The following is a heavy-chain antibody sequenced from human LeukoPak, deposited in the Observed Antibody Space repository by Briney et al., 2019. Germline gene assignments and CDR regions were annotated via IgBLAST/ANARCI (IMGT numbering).Heavy chain of an antibody. D-gene: IGHD3-10*01. CDR1: GFTFSSFA. CDR2: ISYDGSNK. V-gene: IGHV3-30*18. J-gene: IGHJ4*02. Sequence: GGSLRLSCAASGFTFSSFAIHWVRQAPGKGLEWVAVISYDGSNKYYADSVKGRFTISRDNSKNTLFLQMDSLRVEDTALYYCAKDLGGPGSSPFGFWGQGTLVTVSS. CDR3: AKDLGGPGSSPFGF.